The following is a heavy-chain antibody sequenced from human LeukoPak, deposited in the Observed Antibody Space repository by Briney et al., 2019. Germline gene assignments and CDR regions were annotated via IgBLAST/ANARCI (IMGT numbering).Heavy chain of an antibody. CDR2: ISGSGGST. CDR3: AKVGVVVAATLYFDY. Sequence: PGRSLRLSCAGTGLTCSSYAMSWVRQAPGKGLEWVSAISGSGGSTYYADSVKGRFTISRDNSKNTLYLQMNSLRAEDTAVYYCAKVGVVVAATLYFDYWGQGTLVTVSS. CDR1: GLTCSSYA. D-gene: IGHD2-15*01. V-gene: IGHV3-23*01. J-gene: IGHJ4*02.